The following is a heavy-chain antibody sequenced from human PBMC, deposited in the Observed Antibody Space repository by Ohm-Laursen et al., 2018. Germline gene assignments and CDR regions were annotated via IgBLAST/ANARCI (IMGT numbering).Heavy chain of an antibody. CDR2: IWYDGSKE. J-gene: IGHJ4*02. CDR3: ARDPSSGWYYFDY. Sequence: RSLRLSCAASGFTFSSHGMHWVRQAPGKGLEWVAVIWYDGSKEYYADSVKGRFTISRDNSKNTLYLQMNSLRGEDTAVYYCARDPSSGWYYFDYWGQGTLVTVSS. V-gene: IGHV3-33*01. D-gene: IGHD6-19*01. CDR1: GFTFSSHG.